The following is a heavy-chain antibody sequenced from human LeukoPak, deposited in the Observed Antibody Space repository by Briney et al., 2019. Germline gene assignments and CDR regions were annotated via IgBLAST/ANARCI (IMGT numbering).Heavy chain of an antibody. J-gene: IGHJ4*02. D-gene: IGHD3-16*01. V-gene: IGHV4-59*01. CDR2: FYNSGRS. Sequence: PSETLSLTCTVSDDSISDYYWGWIRQPPGKGLEWIGYFYNSGRSTYNPSLKSRVTISADTSKNHFSLKLNSVTTADTAVYYCTRGAGWLIDYWGQGILVTVSS. CDR3: TRGAGWLIDY. CDR1: DDSISDYY.